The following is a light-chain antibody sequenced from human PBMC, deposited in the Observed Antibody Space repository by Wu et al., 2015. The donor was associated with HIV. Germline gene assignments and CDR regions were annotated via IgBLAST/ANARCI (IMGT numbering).Light chain of an antibody. CDR2: DAS. CDR3: LQRHNWLS. CDR1: QSVTYA. J-gene: IGKJ4*01. Sequence: ETVLTQSPATLSFSPGERATLSCRASQSVTYALAWYQQKRGQPPRLLIYDASKRAAGIPDRFSGSGSGTDFTLTISSLEPEDFAVYYCLQRHNWLSFGGGTRVEIK. V-gene: IGKV3-11*01.